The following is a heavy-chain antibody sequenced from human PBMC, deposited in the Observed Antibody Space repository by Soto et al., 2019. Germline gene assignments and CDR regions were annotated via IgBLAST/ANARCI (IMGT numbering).Heavy chain of an antibody. CDR2: INHRGST. CDR1: GGTFSGYY. CDR3: ARVDDY. J-gene: IGHJ4*02. V-gene: IGHV4-34*01. Sequence: QVQLQLWGTGLLKPSETLSLTCAVYGGTFSGYYWSWIRQTPGKGLEWIGEINHRGSTKYNQSLKGRIHFSVDTSKCQFSLKVNSGTAADTAVYYCARVDDYWGQGTLVTVSS.